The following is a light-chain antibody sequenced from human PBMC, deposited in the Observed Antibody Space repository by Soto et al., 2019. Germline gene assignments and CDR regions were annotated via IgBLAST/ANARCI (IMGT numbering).Light chain of an antibody. CDR2: DVN. V-gene: IGLV2-14*03. J-gene: IGLJ2*01. CDR1: SSDIGAYNF. CDR3: TSWTTSTTMI. Sequence: QPVLTQPASVSGSPGQSITISCTGTSSDIGAYNFVSWYQQHPGKAPKLMLYDVNIRPSGVSNRFSGSKSGNTASLTISGLQAEDEADYDCTSWTTSTTMIFGGGTKLTVL.